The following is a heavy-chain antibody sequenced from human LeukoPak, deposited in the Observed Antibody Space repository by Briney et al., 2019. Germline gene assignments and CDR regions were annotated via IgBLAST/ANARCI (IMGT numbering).Heavy chain of an antibody. J-gene: IGHJ3*02. D-gene: IGHD3-10*01. CDR3: ARQPMVRGVPGAFDI. Sequence: GGSLRLSCAASGFTVSSNYMSWVRQAPGKGLEWVSVIYSGGSTYYADSVKGRFTISRDNSKNTLYLQMNSLRAEDTAVYYCARQPMVRGVPGAFDIWGQGTMVTVSS. CDR1: GFTVSSNY. CDR2: IYSGGST. V-gene: IGHV3-66*04.